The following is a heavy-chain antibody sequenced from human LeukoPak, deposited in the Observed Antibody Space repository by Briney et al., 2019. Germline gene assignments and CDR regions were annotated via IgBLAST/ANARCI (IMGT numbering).Heavy chain of an antibody. J-gene: IGHJ4*02. CDR2: ISSSSYI. Sequence: GGSLRLSCAASGFTFSSYSMNWVRQAPGKGLEWVSSISSSSYIYYADSVKGRFTISRDNAKNSLYLQMNSLRAEDTAVYYCAIQDTAMAPADYWGQGTLVTVSS. D-gene: IGHD5-18*01. CDR3: AIQDTAMAPADY. V-gene: IGHV3-21*01. CDR1: GFTFSSYS.